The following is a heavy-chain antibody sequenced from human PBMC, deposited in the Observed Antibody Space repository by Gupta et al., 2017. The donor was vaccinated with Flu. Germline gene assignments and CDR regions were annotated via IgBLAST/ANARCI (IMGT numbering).Heavy chain of an antibody. CDR3: ARFTVNWFDP. J-gene: IGHJ5*02. CDR1: GASVSTSTYY. CDR2: SYSSGST. D-gene: IGHD4-17*01. V-gene: IGHV4-61*02. Sequence: QLQLQESGPGLVKPSQTLSLTCTVPGASVSTSTYYWTWIPQSAGKGLEYIGGSYSSGSTNYNPSLKSRVSISLDTSKNQFYLKLNSVTAADTAVYDCARFTVNWFDPWGQGTLVTVSS.